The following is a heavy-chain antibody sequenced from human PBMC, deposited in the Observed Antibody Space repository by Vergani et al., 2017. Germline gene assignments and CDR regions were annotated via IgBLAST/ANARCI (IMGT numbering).Heavy chain of an antibody. CDR1: GVSLSSSSYS. J-gene: IGHJ4*02. CDR2: IYYSGST. D-gene: IGHD3-22*01. V-gene: IGHV4-39*07. Sequence: QLQLQESGPGLVKPSETLSLTCTVSGVSLSSSSYSWCWIRQPPGKGLWWIGSIYYSGSTYYNPSLKSRVTISVDTSKNQFSLKLSSVTAADTAVYYCARARYYYDSSGTWRYFDYWGQGTLVTVSS. CDR3: ARARYYYDSSGTWRYFDY.